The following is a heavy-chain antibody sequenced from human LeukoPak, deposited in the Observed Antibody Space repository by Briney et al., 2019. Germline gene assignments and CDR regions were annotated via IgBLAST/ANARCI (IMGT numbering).Heavy chain of an antibody. CDR3: ARDGGYYDILTGYSRDDGYDY. D-gene: IGHD3-9*01. CDR1: GYTFTSYY. Sequence: ASVKVSCKASGYTFTSYYMHWMRQAPGQGLEWMGIINPSGDSTSYAQKFQGRVTMTRDTSTSTVYMELSSLRSEDTAVYYCARDGGYYDILTGYSRDDGYDYWGQGTLVTVSS. J-gene: IGHJ4*02. CDR2: INPSGDST. V-gene: IGHV1-46*01.